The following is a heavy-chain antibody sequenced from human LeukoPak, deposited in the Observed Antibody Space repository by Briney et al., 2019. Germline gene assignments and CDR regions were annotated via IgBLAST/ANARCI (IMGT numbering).Heavy chain of an antibody. CDR3: ARERNRITMVRGVIITSFSYWFDP. CDR2: ISAYNGNT. CDR1: GYTFTSYG. V-gene: IGHV1-18*01. D-gene: IGHD3-10*01. J-gene: IGHJ5*02. Sequence: GASVKVSCKASGYTFTSYGISWVGQAPGQGLEWMGWISAYNGNTNYAQKLQGRVTMTTDTSTSTAYMELRSLRSDDTAVYYCARERNRITMVRGVIITSFSYWFDPWGQGTLVTVSS.